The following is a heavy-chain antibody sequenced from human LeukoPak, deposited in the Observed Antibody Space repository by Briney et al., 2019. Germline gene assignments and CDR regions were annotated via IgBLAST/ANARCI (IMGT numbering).Heavy chain of an antibody. CDR1: GYTFTSYG. Sequence: APVKVSCKASGYTFTSYGITWVRQAPGQGLEWMGWISAYNGYTNYAQKLQGRVTMTTDTSTSTAYMELRSLRSDDTAVYYCARGGLCSSTSCYGYYYGMDVWGQGTTVTVSS. V-gene: IGHV1-18*01. CDR2: ISAYNGYT. J-gene: IGHJ6*02. D-gene: IGHD2-2*01. CDR3: ARGGLCSSTSCYGYYYGMDV.